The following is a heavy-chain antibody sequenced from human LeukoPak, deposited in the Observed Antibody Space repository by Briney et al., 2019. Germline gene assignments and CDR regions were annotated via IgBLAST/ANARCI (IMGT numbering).Heavy chain of an antibody. D-gene: IGHD2/OR15-2a*01. V-gene: IGHV3-7*01. Sequence: PGGSLRLSCAASGFTFSNYWMSWVRQAPGKGLEWVANIKQDRSEKYYVDSVKGRFTISRDNAKNSLYLQMNSLRAEDTAAYYCAKVRPLDTSPSDYWGQGTLVTVSS. J-gene: IGHJ4*02. CDR2: IKQDRSEK. CDR3: AKVRPLDTSPSDY. CDR1: GFTFSNYW.